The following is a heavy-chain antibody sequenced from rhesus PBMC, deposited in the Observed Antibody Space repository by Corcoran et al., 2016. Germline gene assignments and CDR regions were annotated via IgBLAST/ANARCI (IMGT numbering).Heavy chain of an antibody. Sequence: DVQLVESGGGLVQPGGSLRLSCAASGFTFRSYGMSWVRQAPGKGLEWVSYISNGCGSTYYADAVKGRFTISRDNSKNTLSLQMNSLRAEDTAVYYCAKGRYYYDSGYYKPFDYWGQGVLVTVSS. CDR1: GFTFRSYG. CDR3: AKGRYYYDSGYYKPFDY. J-gene: IGHJ4*01. D-gene: IGHD3-28*01. V-gene: IGHV3S5*01. CDR2: ISNGCGST.